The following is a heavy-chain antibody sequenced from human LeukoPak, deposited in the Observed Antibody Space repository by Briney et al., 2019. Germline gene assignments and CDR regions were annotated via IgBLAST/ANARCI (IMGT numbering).Heavy chain of an antibody. V-gene: IGHV4-31*03. CDR3: ARVARSGGTCQFDY. CDR1: GGSISSGGYY. CDR2: IYYSGST. D-gene: IGHD2-15*01. Sequence: PSQTLSLTCTVSGGSISSGGYYCSWIRQHPGKGLEWIGYIYYSGSTYYNPSLKSRVTLSVDTSKNQFSLKLSSVTAADTAFYYCARVARSGGTCQFDYWGQGTLVTVSS. J-gene: IGHJ4*02.